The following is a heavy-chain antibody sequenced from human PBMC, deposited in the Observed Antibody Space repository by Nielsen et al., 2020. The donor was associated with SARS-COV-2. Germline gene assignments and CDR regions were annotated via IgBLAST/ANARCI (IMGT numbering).Heavy chain of an antibody. CDR1: GFTFSSYA. Sequence: GESLKISCAASGFTFSSYAMHWVRQAPGKGLEWVAVISYDGSNKYYADSVKGRFTISRDNSKNTLYLQMNSLRAEDTAVYYCARDQGHGDYPIDYWGQGTLVTVSS. CDR3: ARDQGHGDYPIDY. V-gene: IGHV3-30-3*01. CDR2: ISYDGSNK. D-gene: IGHD4-17*01. J-gene: IGHJ4*02.